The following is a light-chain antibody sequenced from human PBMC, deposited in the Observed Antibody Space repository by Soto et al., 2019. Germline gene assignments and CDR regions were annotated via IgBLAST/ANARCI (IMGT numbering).Light chain of an antibody. CDR1: QTVRSSY. CDR3: QQYGSSPWT. J-gene: IGKJ1*01. CDR2: GAS. Sequence: EIVLTQSPGTLSLSPGERATLSCRASQTVRSSYLAWYQHKPGQAPRLLIYGASSRATGIPDRFSGSGSGTDLTLTISRLEPEDFAVYYCQQYGSSPWTFGQGTKVEI. V-gene: IGKV3-20*01.